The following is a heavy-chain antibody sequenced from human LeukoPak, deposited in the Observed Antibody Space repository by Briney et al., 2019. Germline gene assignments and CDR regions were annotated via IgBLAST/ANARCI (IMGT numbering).Heavy chain of an antibody. CDR2: IYYSGST. J-gene: IGHJ4*02. D-gene: IGHD6-19*01. CDR3: ARGSLAVEGFDY. CDR1: GGSISSYY. V-gene: IGHV4-59*08. Sequence: SETLSLTCTVSGGSISSYYWSRIRQPPGKGLEWIGYIYYSGSTNYNPSLKSRVTISVDTSKNQFSLKLSSVTAADTAVYYCARGSLAVEGFDYWGQGTLVTVSS.